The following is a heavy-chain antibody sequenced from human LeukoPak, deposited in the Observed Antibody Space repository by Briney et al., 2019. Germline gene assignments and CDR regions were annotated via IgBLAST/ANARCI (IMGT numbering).Heavy chain of an antibody. J-gene: IGHJ6*03. D-gene: IGHD5-24*01. V-gene: IGHV3-7*01. Sequence: PGGSLRLSCAASTFTFGNYWMSWVRQAPGKGLEWVANIKQDGSEQYYVDSVKGRFTISRDNAKNSLHLQMNSLRAEDTAVYYCARDRSDGNYYMVVWGKGTAVIVSS. CDR1: TFTFGNYW. CDR2: IKQDGSEQ. CDR3: ARDRSDGNYYMVV.